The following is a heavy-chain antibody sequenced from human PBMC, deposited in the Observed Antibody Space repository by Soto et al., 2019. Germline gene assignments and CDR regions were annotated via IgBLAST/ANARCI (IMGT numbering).Heavy chain of an antibody. CDR1: GGSFSGYY. CDR2: INHSGST. J-gene: IGHJ4*02. V-gene: IGHV4-34*01. Sequence: PSETLSLTCAVYGGSFSGYYWSWIRQPPGKGLEWIGEINHSGSTNYNPSLKSRVTISVDTSKNQFSLKLSSVTAADTAVYYCARGPVGYGFWRPFDYWGQGTLVTVSS. D-gene: IGHD2-15*01. CDR3: ARGPVGYGFWRPFDY.